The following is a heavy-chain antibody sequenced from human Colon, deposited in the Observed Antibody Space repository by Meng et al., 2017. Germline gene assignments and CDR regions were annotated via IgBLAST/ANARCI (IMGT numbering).Heavy chain of an antibody. V-gene: IGHV4-61*01. CDR1: GASVSNGSYY. J-gene: IGHJ4*02. D-gene: IGHD4-17*01. CDR3: ARVSGDFDECYFDS. Sequence: GSLRLSCTVSGASVSNGSYYWSWIRQPPGKQLEWIGYIYYNGLTNYNPSLKSRFTMSLDTSKNQFSLKLSSVTAADSAVYYCARVSGDFDECYFDSWGQGTLVTVSS. CDR2: IYYNGLT.